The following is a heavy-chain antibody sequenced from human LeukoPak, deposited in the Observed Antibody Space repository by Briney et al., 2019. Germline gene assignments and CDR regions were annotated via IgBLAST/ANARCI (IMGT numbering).Heavy chain of an antibody. CDR1: GASMSSNY. V-gene: IGHV4-4*09. CDR3: ASTRRAAVAGRFDS. Sequence: SETLSPTCNVSGASMSSNYWSWIRQPPGKGLEWIGYIYHSGNTNYSPSLESRVTMSVDESKNQFSLRVHFVSAADTAVYYCASTRRAAVAGRFDSWGQGTLVTVSS. J-gene: IGHJ4*02. D-gene: IGHD6-19*01. CDR2: IYHSGNT.